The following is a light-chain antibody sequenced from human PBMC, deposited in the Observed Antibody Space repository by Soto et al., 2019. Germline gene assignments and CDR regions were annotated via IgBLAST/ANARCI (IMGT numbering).Light chain of an antibody. V-gene: IGKV3-20*01. J-gene: IGKJ1*01. CDR1: QSVSSY. CDR2: GAS. Sequence: EIVLTQSPATLSLSPGERATLSCRASQSVSSYLAWYQQKPGQAPRLLIYGASSRATGIPARFSGSGSGTDFTLTISRLEPEDFAVYYCQQYVSSPAFGQGTKV. CDR3: QQYVSSPA.